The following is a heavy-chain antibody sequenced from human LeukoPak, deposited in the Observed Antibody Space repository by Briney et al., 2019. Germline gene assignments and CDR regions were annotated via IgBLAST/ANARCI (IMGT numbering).Heavy chain of an antibody. CDR1: GGSISSGDYY. Sequence: SQTLSLTCTVSGGSISSGDYYWSWIRQPPGKGLEWIGEINHSGSTNYNPSLKSRVTISVDTSKNQFSLKLSSVTAADTAVYYCARGGYCSSTSCYAGYFWFDPWGQGTLVTVSS. CDR2: INHSGST. CDR3: ARGGYCSSTSCYAGYFWFDP. V-gene: IGHV4-30-4*01. D-gene: IGHD2-2*01. J-gene: IGHJ5*02.